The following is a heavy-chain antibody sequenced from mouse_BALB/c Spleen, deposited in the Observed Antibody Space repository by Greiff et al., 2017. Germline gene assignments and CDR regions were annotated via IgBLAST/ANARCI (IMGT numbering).Heavy chain of an antibody. D-gene: IGHD2-3*01. Sequence: EVKLQESGGGLVKPGGSLKLSCAASGFTFSDYYMYWVRQTPEKRLEWVATISDGGSYTYYPDSVKGRFTISRDNAKNNLYLQMSSLKSEDTAMYYCARGIYDGYPFDYWGQGTTLTVSS. CDR2: ISDGGSYT. CDR1: GFTFSDYY. V-gene: IGHV5-4*02. CDR3: ARGIYDGYPFDY. J-gene: IGHJ2*01.